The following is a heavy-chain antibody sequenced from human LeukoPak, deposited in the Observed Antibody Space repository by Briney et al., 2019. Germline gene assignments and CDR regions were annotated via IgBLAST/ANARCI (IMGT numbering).Heavy chain of an antibody. CDR2: INSDGSST. D-gene: IGHD3-3*01. Sequence: PGGSLRLSCAASGFTFSSYWKHWVRQAPGKGLVLLSRINSDGSSTSYADSVKGRFTISRDNAKNTLYLQMNSLRAEDTAVYYCASSYYDFWSGYSVDYWGQGTLVTVSS. J-gene: IGHJ4*02. V-gene: IGHV3-74*01. CDR1: GFTFSSYW. CDR3: ASSYYDFWSGYSVDY.